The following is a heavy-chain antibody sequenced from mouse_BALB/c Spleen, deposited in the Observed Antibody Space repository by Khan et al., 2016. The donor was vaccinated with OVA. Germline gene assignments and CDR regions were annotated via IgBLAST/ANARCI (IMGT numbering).Heavy chain of an antibody. D-gene: IGHD2-14*01. CDR3: AREGAYYRSDGWFAY. V-gene: IGHV1-4*01. CDR1: GYTFTTYT. J-gene: IGHJ3*01. Sequence: QVQLQQSGTELARPGASVKMSCKASGYTFTTYTMHWVKQRPGRGLEWIGYISPSSGYTNYNQKFKDKATLTAAKSSITAYMQLSSLTSEDSAVYYCAREGAYYRSDGWFAYWGQGTLVTVSA. CDR2: ISPSSGYT.